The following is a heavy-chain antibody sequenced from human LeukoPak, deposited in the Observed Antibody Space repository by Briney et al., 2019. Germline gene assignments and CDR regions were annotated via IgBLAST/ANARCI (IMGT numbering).Heavy chain of an antibody. J-gene: IGHJ5*02. CDR2: ISYDGSNK. CDR1: GFTFGSYA. D-gene: IGHD3-3*01. V-gene: IGHV3-30-3*01. CDR3: ARALIDDFGSGYRQYNWFDL. Sequence: PGRSLRLSCAASGFTFGSYAMRWVRQAPGKGLEWVAVISYDGSNKYYADSVKGRFTISRDNSKNTLYLQMNSLRAEDTAGYYCARALIDDFGSGYRQYNWFDLWGQGTLVTVSS.